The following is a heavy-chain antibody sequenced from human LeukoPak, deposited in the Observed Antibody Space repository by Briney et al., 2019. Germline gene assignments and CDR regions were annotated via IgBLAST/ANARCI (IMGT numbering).Heavy chain of an antibody. V-gene: IGHV5-51*01. CDR3: ARHDKVALTLDY. CDR1: GYSLTSYW. J-gene: IGHJ4*02. Sequence: GESLKISCKGSGYSLTSYWIGWVRQLPGKGLEWMGIIYPGDSDTRYSPSFQGQVTISADKSVSTAYLQWSSLKASDTAMYYCARHDKVALTLDYWGQGTLVTVSS. CDR2: IYPGDSDT. D-gene: IGHD5-12*01.